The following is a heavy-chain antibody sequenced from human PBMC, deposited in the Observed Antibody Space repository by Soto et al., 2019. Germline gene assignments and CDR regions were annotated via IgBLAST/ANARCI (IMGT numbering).Heavy chain of an antibody. Sequence: KTSETLSLTCSVSGAALNSGNYYWSWIRQVPGKGLEWIGHIYVTGAVDYNPSLRDRITISQDTSERQFSLNLSSVTAADTAVYYCATSSVSRLLNHWYFDLWGRGTLVTVSS. CDR3: ATSSVSRLLNHWYFDL. J-gene: IGHJ2*01. V-gene: IGHV4-31*03. CDR2: IYVTGAV. CDR1: GAALNSGNYY.